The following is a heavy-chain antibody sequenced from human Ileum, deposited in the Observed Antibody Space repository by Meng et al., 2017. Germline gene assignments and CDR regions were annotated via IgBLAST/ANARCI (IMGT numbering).Heavy chain of an antibody. J-gene: IGHJ4*02. V-gene: IGHV3-74*01. CDR1: GFTFSNYW. Sequence: EVQLVESGGGLAQPGGSLRLPWAASGFTFSNYWMHWVRQAPGKGLVWVSRLKSDGSYTNYADSVKGRFTISRDNAKNTLYLQMNSLRAEDTAVYYCARGSDYSGSYVDYWGQGALVTVSS. CDR3: ARGSDYSGSYVDY. CDR2: LKSDGSYT. D-gene: IGHD1-26*01.